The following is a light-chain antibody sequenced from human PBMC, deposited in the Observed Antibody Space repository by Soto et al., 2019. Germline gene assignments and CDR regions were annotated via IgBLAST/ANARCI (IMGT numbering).Light chain of an antibody. V-gene: IGKV1-5*03. CDR2: KSS. J-gene: IGKJ1*01. CDR3: AQYSSYWT. Sequence: IRMTQSPSSLSASVGDTVTITCRASQDVDKWLAWSQQKPGKAPTLLLWKSSTWIGGVRSRFSAVGSGPHYSLTIGCLQPEVVATYYCAQYSSYWTFGQGTMVEIK. CDR1: QDVDKW.